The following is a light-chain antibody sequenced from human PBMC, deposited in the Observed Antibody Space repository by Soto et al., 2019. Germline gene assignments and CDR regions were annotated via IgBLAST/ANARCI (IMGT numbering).Light chain of an antibody. CDR2: DAS. Sequence: EIVMAQSPAALSVSPGERATLSCRASQNIDNKLVWYQQKPGQVPRLLIYDASTRATGIPARFSGSGAGTDFTLTISRVEAEDVGVYYCMQGTQSPWTFGQGTKVDIK. CDR3: MQGTQSPWT. V-gene: IGKV3-15*01. J-gene: IGKJ1*01. CDR1: QNIDNK.